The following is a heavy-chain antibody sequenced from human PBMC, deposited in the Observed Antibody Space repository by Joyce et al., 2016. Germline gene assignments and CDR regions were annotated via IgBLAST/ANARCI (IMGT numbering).Heavy chain of an antibody. CDR2: IAYEGGKK. D-gene: IGHD2-2*01. CDR3: AKDDCSSTSCYFDY. CDR1: GFPFSRYG. V-gene: IGHV3-30*18. J-gene: IGHJ4*02. Sequence: QVQLVESGGGVVQPGRSLRLSCAASGFPFSRYGMHWVRQAPGKGLEWVAVIAYEGGKKYYADSGKGRFTISRDNSKNTLYLKRNSLRAEDTAVYYCAKDDCSSTSCYFDYWGQGTLVTVSS.